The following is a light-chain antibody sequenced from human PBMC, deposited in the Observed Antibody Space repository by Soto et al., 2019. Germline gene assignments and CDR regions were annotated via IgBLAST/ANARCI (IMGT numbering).Light chain of an antibody. Sequence: DIQMTQSPSSLSASVGDRVTITCRASQSISSYLNWYQQKPGKAPKLLIYAASSLQSGVQSRFSGSESGTDFTLTISSLQPEDFATYYCQQSYSTPLLTFGGGTKVEIK. CDR3: QQSYSTPLLT. V-gene: IGKV1-39*01. J-gene: IGKJ4*01. CDR1: QSISSY. CDR2: AAS.